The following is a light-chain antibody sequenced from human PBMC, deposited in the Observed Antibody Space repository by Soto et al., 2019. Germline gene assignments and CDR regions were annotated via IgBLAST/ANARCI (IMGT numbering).Light chain of an antibody. V-gene: IGLV2-14*01. CDR3: NSYTNSSTRV. Sequence: QSALTQPASVSGSPGQSITISCTGTSSDIGRYNYVSWYQQHPGKAPKVIIYEVSNRPSGVSNRFSGSKSGNTASLTISGLQAEDEADYFCNSYTNSSTRVFGGGTKVTVL. CDR1: SSDIGRYNY. J-gene: IGLJ3*02. CDR2: EVS.